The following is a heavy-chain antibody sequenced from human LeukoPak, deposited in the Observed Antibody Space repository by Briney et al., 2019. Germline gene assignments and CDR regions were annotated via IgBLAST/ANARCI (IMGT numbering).Heavy chain of an antibody. Sequence: SVKVSCKASGYTFTGSYIHWVRHAPGQGLEWMGWINPNSGGTSSAQKFQGRVTMTRDTSVSTAYMELSRLRSDDTALYYCARETGYCSGGRCYFIYWGQGTLVTVSS. CDR3: ARETGYCSGGRCYFIY. D-gene: IGHD2-15*01. CDR1: GYTFTGSY. CDR2: INPNSGGT. V-gene: IGHV1-2*02. J-gene: IGHJ4*02.